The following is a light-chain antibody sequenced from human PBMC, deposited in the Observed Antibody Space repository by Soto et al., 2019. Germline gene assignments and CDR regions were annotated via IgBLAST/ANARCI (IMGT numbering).Light chain of an antibody. V-gene: IGKV1-27*01. CDR3: HRYNSVPLT. CDR2: AAS. Sequence: DIEMTQSPSSLSASLGDTVTITCRASQGIGNFLAWYQQKPGDVPKLLIYAASTVQSGGPFRFSGSGSGTDFTLTISSPQPEDVATYFCHRYNSVPLTFGGGTKVDIK. CDR1: QGIGNF. J-gene: IGKJ4*01.